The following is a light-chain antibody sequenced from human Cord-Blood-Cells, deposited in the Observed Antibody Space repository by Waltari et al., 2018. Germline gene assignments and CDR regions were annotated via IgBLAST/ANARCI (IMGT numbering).Light chain of an antibody. V-gene: IGKV3-20*01. CDR1: QSVSSSY. J-gene: IGKJ3*01. Sequence: EVVLTQSPVTLSLSPGDRATLPCRASQSVSSSYLAWYQQKPGQAPRLLIYGASSRATGIPDRFSGSGSGTDFTLTISRLEPEDFAVYYCQQYGSSPRTFGPGTKVDIK. CDR2: GAS. CDR3: QQYGSSPRT.